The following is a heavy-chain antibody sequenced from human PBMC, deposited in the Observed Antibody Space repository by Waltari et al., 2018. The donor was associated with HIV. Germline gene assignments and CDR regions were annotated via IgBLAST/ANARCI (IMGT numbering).Heavy chain of an antibody. D-gene: IGHD5-12*01. V-gene: IGHV1-8*01. Sequence: QVQLVQSGAEVKKPGASVKVSCKASGYTFTSYDINWVRQATGQGLEWREWMNTNSGKPGSSQKFQGRVTMTRNTSISTAYMELSSLRSEDTAVYYCAGGYSGYDSGYDAFDIWGQGTMVTVSS. CDR1: GYTFTSYD. CDR3: AGGYSGYDSGYDAFDI. CDR2: MNTNSGKP. J-gene: IGHJ3*02.